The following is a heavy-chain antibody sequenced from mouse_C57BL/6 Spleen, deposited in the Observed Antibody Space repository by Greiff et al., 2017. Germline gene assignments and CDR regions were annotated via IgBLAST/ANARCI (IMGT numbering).Heavy chain of an antibody. V-gene: IGHV1-26*01. J-gene: IGHJ3*01. CDR3: ARSGYYDDDAWFAY. CDR1: GYTFTDYY. D-gene: IGHD2-4*01. CDR2: INPNNGGT. Sequence: EVQLQQSGPELVKPGASVKISCKASGYTFTDYYMNWVKQSHGKSLEWIGDINPNNGGTSYNQKFKGKAKLTVDKSSSTAYMELRSLTSEDSAVYYCARSGYYDDDAWFAYWGQGTLVTVSA.